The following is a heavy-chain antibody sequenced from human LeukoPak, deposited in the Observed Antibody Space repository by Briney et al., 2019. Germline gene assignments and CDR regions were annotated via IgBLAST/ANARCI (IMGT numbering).Heavy chain of an antibody. V-gene: IGHV3-7*01. CDR1: GFTFSSYW. Sequence: QPGGSLRLSCAASGFTFSSYWMSWVRQAPGKGLEWVANIKQDGSEKYYVDSVKGRFTISRDNAKNSLYLQMNSLRAEDTAVYYRAREDFYYYYGMDVWGQGTTVTVSS. J-gene: IGHJ6*02. D-gene: IGHD3/OR15-3a*01. CDR2: IKQDGSEK. CDR3: AREDFYYYYGMDV.